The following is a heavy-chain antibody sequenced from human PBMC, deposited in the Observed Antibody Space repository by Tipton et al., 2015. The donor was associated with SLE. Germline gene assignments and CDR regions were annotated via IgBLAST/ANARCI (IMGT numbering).Heavy chain of an antibody. CDR3: ARVGSEITGTTRFDY. CDR1: GGSISSHY. J-gene: IGHJ4*01. V-gene: IGHV4-59*11. D-gene: IGHD1-14*01. Sequence: LRLSCTVSGGSISSHYWSWIRQPPGKGLEWMGYISYSGKTNSHPSLKSRLTIAVDTSKNQFSLNLSSVTAADTAVYYCARVGSEITGTTRFDYWGHGTLVTVSS. CDR2: ISYSGKT.